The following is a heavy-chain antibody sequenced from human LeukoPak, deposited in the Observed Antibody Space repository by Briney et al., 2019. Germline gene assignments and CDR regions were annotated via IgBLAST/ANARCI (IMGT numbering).Heavy chain of an antibody. CDR1: GFTFNMYG. D-gene: IGHD5-12*01. J-gene: IGHJ4*02. Sequence: GGSLRLSCVASGFTFNMYGMHWVRQAPGKGLEWVAVISYDGSDKYYADSVKGRFTISRDNSKNTLYLQMNSLRAEDTAVYYCATLDIVATRGRPFDYWGQGTLVTVSS. V-gene: IGHV3-30*19. CDR3: ATLDIVATRGRPFDY. CDR2: ISYDGSDK.